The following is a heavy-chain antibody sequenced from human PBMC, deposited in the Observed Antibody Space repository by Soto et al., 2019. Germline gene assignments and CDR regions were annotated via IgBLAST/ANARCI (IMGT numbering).Heavy chain of an antibody. Sequence: QVQLVESGGGVVQPGTSLRLSCSASGFTLSGVDMHWVRQAPGKGLEWVAVMSYDGRNQYYADSVKGRFTVSRDSSKSTLYLQMNSLRTVDAAVYYCAKGGWYTSSSRSDCWGQGTLVTVSS. CDR1: GFTLSGVD. CDR3: AKGGWYTSSSRSDC. J-gene: IGHJ4*02. V-gene: IGHV3-30*18. D-gene: IGHD6-6*01. CDR2: MSYDGRNQ.